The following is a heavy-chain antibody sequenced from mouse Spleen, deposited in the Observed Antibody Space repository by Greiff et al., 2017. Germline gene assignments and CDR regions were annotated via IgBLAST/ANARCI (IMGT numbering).Heavy chain of an antibody. CDR3: ARDGNYRGDY. J-gene: IGHJ4*01. D-gene: IGHD2-1*01. CDR1: GFTFSSYG. V-gene: IGHV5-9-2*01. CDR2: ISGGGSYT. Sequence: EVKLVESGGGLVKPGGSLKLSCAASGFTFSSYGMSWVRQTPEKRLEWVATISGGGSYTYYPDSVKGRFTISRDNAKNNLYLQMSSLRSEDTALYYCARDGNYRGDYWGQGTSVTVSS.